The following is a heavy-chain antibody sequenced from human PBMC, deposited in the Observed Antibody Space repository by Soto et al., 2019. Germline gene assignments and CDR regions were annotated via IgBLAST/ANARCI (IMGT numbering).Heavy chain of an antibody. CDR1: GGSISSGGYS. CDR2: IYHSVST. J-gene: IGHJ6*02. CDR3: ARGEDYYYGMDV. V-gene: IGHV4-30-2*01. Sequence: SETLSLTCAVSGGSISSGGYSWSWIRQPPGKGLEWIGYIYHSVSTYYNPSLKSRVNISVDRSKNQFSLKLSSVTAADTAVYYCARGEDYYYGMDVWGHGTTVTVSS.